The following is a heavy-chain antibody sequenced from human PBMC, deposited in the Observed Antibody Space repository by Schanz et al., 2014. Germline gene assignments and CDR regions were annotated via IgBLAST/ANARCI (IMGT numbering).Heavy chain of an antibody. D-gene: IGHD3-10*01. Sequence: QVQLVDSGGGLVKPGGSLRLSCTASGFPFSDYFMAWIRQPPGRGLEWVSYIGNGGVTIYYADSVKGRFTISRDNSKNTVYLQMNSLRAEDTALYYCVRDELLWFGEVLSLDYWGQGALVTVSS. CDR2: IGNGGVTI. CDR1: GFPFSDYF. CDR3: VRDELLWFGEVLSLDY. V-gene: IGHV3-11*01. J-gene: IGHJ4*02.